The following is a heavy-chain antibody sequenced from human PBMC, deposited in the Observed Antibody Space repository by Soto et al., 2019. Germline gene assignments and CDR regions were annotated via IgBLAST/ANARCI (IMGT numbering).Heavy chain of an antibody. CDR3: ALDGYYDSSGYYPIIY. Sequence: GASVKVSCKASGGTFSSYAISWVRQAPGQGLEWMGGIIPIFGTANYAQKFQGRVTITADKSTSTAYMELSSLRSEDTAVYYCALDGYYDSSGYYPIIYWRQGTRVIVCS. J-gene: IGHJ4*02. D-gene: IGHD3-22*01. CDR1: GGTFSSYA. CDR2: IIPIFGTA. V-gene: IGHV1-69*06.